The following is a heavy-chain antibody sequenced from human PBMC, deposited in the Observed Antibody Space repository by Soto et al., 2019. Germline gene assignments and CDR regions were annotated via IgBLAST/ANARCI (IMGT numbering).Heavy chain of an antibody. CDR3: ARGVLGQQLVYYYYYYMDV. J-gene: IGHJ6*03. Sequence: PYAAEQWLDWMGRIIPILGIANYAQKFQGRVTITADKSTSTAYMELSSLRSEDTAVYYCARGVLGQQLVYYYYYYMDVWGKGTTVTVSS. CDR2: IIPILGIA. D-gene: IGHD6-13*01. V-gene: IGHV1-69*04.